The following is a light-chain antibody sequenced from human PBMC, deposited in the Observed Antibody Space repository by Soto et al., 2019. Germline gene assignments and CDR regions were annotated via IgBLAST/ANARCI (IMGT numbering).Light chain of an antibody. CDR3: SLYTSENTYV. V-gene: IGLV2-18*01. J-gene: IGLJ1*01. CDR2: EVR. Sequence: QSALTQPPSVSGSPGQSVTISCTGTSTDFVSYNRVSWYQQPPGTAPKLMIYEVRKRPSGVPDRFSGSKSGKTASLTISGLQAADEADYYCSLYTSENTYVFGTGTKLTVL. CDR1: STDFVSYNR.